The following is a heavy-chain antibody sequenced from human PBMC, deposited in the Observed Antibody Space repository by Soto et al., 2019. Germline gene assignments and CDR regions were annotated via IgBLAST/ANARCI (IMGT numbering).Heavy chain of an antibody. Sequence: SETLSLTCTVSGGSVTSDEDYWTWIRQSPGKGLEWIGYSSNSGSTGYNPSLKTRLSMSVDRSKNQFTLRLTSVTAADTAVYFCATESGSTYGYFDHWGQGTQVTVSS. V-gene: IGHV4-30-4*01. D-gene: IGHD5-18*01. CDR2: SSNSGST. J-gene: IGHJ4*02. CDR3: ATESGSTYGYFDH. CDR1: GGSVTSDEDY.